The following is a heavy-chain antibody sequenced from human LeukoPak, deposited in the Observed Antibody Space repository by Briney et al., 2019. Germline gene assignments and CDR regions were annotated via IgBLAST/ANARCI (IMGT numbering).Heavy chain of an antibody. CDR3: ARSGTVGAMPV. V-gene: IGHV4-59*08. D-gene: IGHD1-26*01. CDR1: GGSLSNYY. Sequence: SETLSLTCTVSGGSLSNYYWSWIRLPPGKGLEWIGYIYFSGSTNYNPSLKSRLTISVDTSENQFSLKLSSVTAADTAVYYCARSGTVGAMPVWGQGTLVTVSS. J-gene: IGHJ4*02. CDR2: IYFSGST.